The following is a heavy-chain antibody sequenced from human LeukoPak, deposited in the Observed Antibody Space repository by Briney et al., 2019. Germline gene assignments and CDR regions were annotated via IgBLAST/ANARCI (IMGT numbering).Heavy chain of an antibody. D-gene: IGHD3-22*01. V-gene: IGHV3-15*01. CDR2: IKSKTDGGTT. CDR1: GFTFSNAW. CDR3: TTDDSSSYRYYFDY. J-gene: IGHJ4*02. Sequence: PGGSLRLSCAASGFTFSNAWMSWVRQAPGKGLEWVGRIKSKTDGGTTDYAAPVKGRFTISRDDSKNTLYLQMNSLKTEDTAVYYCTTDDSSSYRYYFDYWGQGTLVTVSS.